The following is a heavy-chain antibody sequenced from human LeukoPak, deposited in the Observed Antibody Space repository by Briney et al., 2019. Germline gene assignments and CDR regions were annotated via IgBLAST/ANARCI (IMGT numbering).Heavy chain of an antibody. Sequence: GASVKLSCKASGSTLRSSGITWVRQAPGQGLEWMGWINPNSGGTNYAQKFQGRVTMTRDTSITTAYMELTSLRSDDTAVYYCARDLFYSVSGTYYNVGRVFNYWGQGTLVTVSS. D-gene: IGHD3-10*01. J-gene: IGHJ4*02. CDR3: ARDLFYSVSGTYYNVGRVFNY. CDR2: INPNSGGT. CDR1: GSTLRSSG. V-gene: IGHV1-2*02.